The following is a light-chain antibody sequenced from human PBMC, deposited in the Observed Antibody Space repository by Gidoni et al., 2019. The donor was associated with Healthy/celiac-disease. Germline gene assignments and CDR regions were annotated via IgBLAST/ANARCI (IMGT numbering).Light chain of an antibody. Sequence: EIVLTQSPATLSLSPGERATLSCRASQSVSSYLAWYQQKPGQAPRLLIYDASNRATGIPARFSGSGSGTDFTLTISSLEPEDFAVYYCQQRSNWPGTCGQGTKLESK. CDR3: QQRSNWPGT. CDR1: QSVSSY. J-gene: IGKJ2*01. V-gene: IGKV3-11*01. CDR2: DAS.